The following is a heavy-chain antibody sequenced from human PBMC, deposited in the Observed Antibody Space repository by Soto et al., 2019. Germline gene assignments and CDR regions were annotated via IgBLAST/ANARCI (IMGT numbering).Heavy chain of an antibody. Sequence: PGGSLSLSCAASGFTFSDHYMDWVRQAPGKGLEWVGRTRNKANSYTTEYAASVKGRFTISRDDSKNSLYLQMNSLKTEDTAVYYCASPQGSSWYYYWGQGTLVTVSS. J-gene: IGHJ4*02. D-gene: IGHD6-13*01. CDR2: TRNKANSYTT. CDR3: ASPQGSSWYYY. CDR1: GFTFSDHY. V-gene: IGHV3-72*01.